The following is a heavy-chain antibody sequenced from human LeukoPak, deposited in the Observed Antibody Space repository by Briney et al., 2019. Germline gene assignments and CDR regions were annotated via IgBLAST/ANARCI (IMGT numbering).Heavy chain of an antibody. J-gene: IGHJ4*02. CDR2: ISRSGSTT. D-gene: IGHD3-16*01. V-gene: IGHV3-11*01. Sequence: GGSLRLSCAASGFTFSDYYISWIRHAPGKGLEWISYISRSGSTTYYADSAKGRFTISRDNAKNSLYLQMNNLRGEDTAVYYCARALPDSRIGFRFPLDYWGQGTLVTVSS. CDR3: ARALPDSRIGFRFPLDY. CDR1: GFTFSDYY.